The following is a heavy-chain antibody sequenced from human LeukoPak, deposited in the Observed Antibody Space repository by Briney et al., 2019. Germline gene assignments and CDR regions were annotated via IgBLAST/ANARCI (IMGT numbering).Heavy chain of an antibody. CDR1: GASTTSYY. V-gene: IGHV4-59*01. D-gene: IGHD3-22*01. CDR2: IYSDGTT. J-gene: IGHJ4*02. Sequence: SETLSLTCSVSGASTTSYYWNWIRQAPGKGLEWIGYIYSDGTTSYSPSLRSRVTISIDTSRNHFSLKLSSVTAADAAVYYCARDTRSYDTSGYYYFDYWGQGALVTVSS. CDR3: ARDTRSYDTSGYYYFDY.